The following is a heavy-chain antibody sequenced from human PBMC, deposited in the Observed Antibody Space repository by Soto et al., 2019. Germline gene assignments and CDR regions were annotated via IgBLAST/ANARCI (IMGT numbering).Heavy chain of an antibody. D-gene: IGHD3-22*01. Sequence: NPWETLSLTSTVSGGSISSGDYYGSWLRQPPGKGLEWIGYIYYSGSTYYNPSLKSRVTISVDTSKNQFSLKLSSVTAADTAVYYCARDDYYDSSGYPDAFDIWGQGTMVTVSS. J-gene: IGHJ3*02. CDR3: ARDDYYDSSGYPDAFDI. CDR2: IYYSGST. CDR1: GGSISSGDYY. V-gene: IGHV4-30-4*01.